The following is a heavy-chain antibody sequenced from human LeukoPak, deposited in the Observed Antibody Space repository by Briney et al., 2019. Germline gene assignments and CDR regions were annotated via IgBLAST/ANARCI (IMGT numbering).Heavy chain of an antibody. D-gene: IGHD3-10*01. J-gene: IGHJ6*03. CDR2: IYHSGST. CDR3: ARNYGSGSYGYYYYYMDV. V-gene: IGHV4-39*07. Sequence: PSETLSLTCTVSGGSISSGSYYWSWIRQPAGKGLEWIGSIYHSGSTYYNPSLKSRVTISVDTSKNQFSLKLSSVTAADAAVYYCARNYGSGSYGYYYYYMDVWGKGTTVTVSS. CDR1: GGSISSGSYY.